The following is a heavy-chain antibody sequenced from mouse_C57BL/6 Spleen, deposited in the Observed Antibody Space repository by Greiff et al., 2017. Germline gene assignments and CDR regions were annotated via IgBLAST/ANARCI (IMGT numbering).Heavy chain of an antibody. CDR3: ARCDYDYDDPRSYAMDY. J-gene: IGHJ4*01. CDR2: IYPGSGST. D-gene: IGHD2-4*01. CDR1: GYTFTSYW. V-gene: IGHV1-55*01. Sequence: QVQLQQPGAELVKPGASVKMSCKASGYTFTSYWITWVKQRPGQGLEWIGDIYPGSGSTNYNEKFKSKATLTVDTSSSTAYLQLSSLTSEDSAVYYCARCDYDYDDPRSYAMDYWGQGTSVTVSS.